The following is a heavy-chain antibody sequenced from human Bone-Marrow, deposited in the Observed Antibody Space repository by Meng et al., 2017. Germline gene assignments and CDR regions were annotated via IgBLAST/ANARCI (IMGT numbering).Heavy chain of an antibody. CDR2: AYYIGSA. D-gene: IGHD1-26*01. Sequence: LQLPVSARRLIMRWEPPPLTCSGSGGSLSVSTYYWSWTRQAPGQGVEWIGSAYYIGSAYYTGSLKSRVTISVDTSKNQFSLKLTSVTAADTALYFCARRQWDGWFDPWGQGTLVTVSS. CDR3: ARRQWDGWFDP. J-gene: IGHJ5*02. V-gene: IGHV4-39*07. CDR1: GGSLSVSTYY.